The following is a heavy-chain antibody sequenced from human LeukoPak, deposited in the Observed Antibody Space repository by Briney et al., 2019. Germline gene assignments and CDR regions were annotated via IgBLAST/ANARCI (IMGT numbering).Heavy chain of an antibody. CDR2: IQYDGSYE. Sequence: GGSLRLSCAASGFIFSSYGMHWVRQAPGKGLEGVAFIQYDGSYEYYADSVKGRFTISRDNSKNTLYLQMNSLRAEDTAVYYCAGLYSRSAYFDYWGQGTLVTVSS. J-gene: IGHJ4*02. D-gene: IGHD6-6*01. V-gene: IGHV3-30*02. CDR1: GFIFSSYG. CDR3: AGLYSRSAYFDY.